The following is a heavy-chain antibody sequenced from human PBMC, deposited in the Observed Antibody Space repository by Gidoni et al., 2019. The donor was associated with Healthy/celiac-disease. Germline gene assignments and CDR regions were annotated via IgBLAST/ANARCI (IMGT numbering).Heavy chain of an antibody. D-gene: IGHD6-6*01. J-gene: IGHJ6*02. CDR2: ISSSSSYT. Sequence: QVQLVESGGGLVKPGGSLRLSCAASGFTFSDYYMCWIRQAPGKGLEWVSYISSSSSYTNYADSVKGRFTISRDNAKNSLYLQMNSLRAEDTAVYYCARAPGSSSYYYYGMDVWGQGTTVTVSS. V-gene: IGHV3-11*06. CDR3: ARAPGSSSYYYYGMDV. CDR1: GFTFSDYY.